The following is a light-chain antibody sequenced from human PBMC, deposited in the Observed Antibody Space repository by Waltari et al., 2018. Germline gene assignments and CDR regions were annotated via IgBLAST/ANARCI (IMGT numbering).Light chain of an antibody. Sequence: QSVLTQPPSVSGAPGQRVTISCSGCDSNIGACHHVHWYHQIPGRAPNLLLSSSKKRPSGVPDRFSGSKSGTSASLAITGLQAEDEADYYCQSYDTSLSASKVFGGGTKVTVL. CDR1: DSNIGACHH. CDR2: SSK. J-gene: IGLJ2*01. CDR3: QSYDTSLSASKV. V-gene: IGLV1-40*01.